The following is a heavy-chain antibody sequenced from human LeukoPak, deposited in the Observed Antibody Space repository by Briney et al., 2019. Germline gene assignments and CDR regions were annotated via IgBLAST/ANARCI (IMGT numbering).Heavy chain of an antibody. J-gene: IGHJ4*01. CDR1: GGTFSSYA. D-gene: IGHD5-24*01. CDR3: ARGDGYKSIDY. Sequence: SVKVSCKASGGTFSSYAISWVRQAPGQGLEWMGGIIPIFGTANYAQKFQGRVTITTGESTSTAYMELSSLRSEDTAVYYCARGDGYKSIDYWGQEPWSPSPQ. V-gene: IGHV1-69*05. CDR2: IIPIFGTA.